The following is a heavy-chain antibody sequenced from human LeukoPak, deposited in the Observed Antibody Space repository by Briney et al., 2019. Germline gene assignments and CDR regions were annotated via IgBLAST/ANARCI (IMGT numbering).Heavy chain of an antibody. J-gene: IGHJ4*02. V-gene: IGHV3-7*03. CDR1: GFTFSPYW. CDR2: IKEDGSEE. D-gene: IGHD4-23*01. Sequence: PGGSLRLSCAASGFTFSPYWMSWVRQAPGKGLEWVATIKEDGSEEYYVDSVKGRFTISRDNSKNTLYLQMNSLRAEDTAVYYCARGVGGNSTNWGQGTLVTVSS. CDR3: ARGVGGNSTN.